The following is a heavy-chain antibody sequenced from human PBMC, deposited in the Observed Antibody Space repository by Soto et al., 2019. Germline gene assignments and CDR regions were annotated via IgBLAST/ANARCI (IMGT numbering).Heavy chain of an antibody. D-gene: IGHD4-17*01. CDR1: GFTFSSYA. V-gene: IGHV3-30-3*01. CDR2: ISYDGSNK. Sequence: GGSLRLSCTASGFTFSSYAMHWVRQAPGKGLEWVAVISYDGSNKYYADSVKGRFTISRDNSKNTLYLQMNSLRAEDTAVYYCAREIHYGDTDLYYYYGMDVWGQGTTVTVSS. J-gene: IGHJ6*02. CDR3: AREIHYGDTDLYYYYGMDV.